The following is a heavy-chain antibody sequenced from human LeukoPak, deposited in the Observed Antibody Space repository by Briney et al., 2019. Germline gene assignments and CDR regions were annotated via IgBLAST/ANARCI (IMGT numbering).Heavy chain of an antibody. CDR1: GFIFNNFA. Sequence: GGSLRLSCAASGFIFNNFAMNWVRQAPGKGREWVASISDSGVDTYYAVSVRGRFITSRDNSRNKVYLQMNSLRAEDTAVYYCAKDRRQDYGDYGRIDYWGQGTLVTVSS. CDR2: ISDSGVDT. J-gene: IGHJ4*02. V-gene: IGHV3-23*01. D-gene: IGHD4-17*01. CDR3: AKDRRQDYGDYGRIDY.